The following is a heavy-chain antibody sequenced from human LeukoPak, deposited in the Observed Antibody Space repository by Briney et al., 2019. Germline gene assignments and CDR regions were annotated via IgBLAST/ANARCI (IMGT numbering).Heavy chain of an antibody. CDR1: GGTFSSYA. CDR3: ARDGHCDY. J-gene: IGHJ4*02. V-gene: IGHV1-69*04. CDR2: IVPILGIA. Sequence: SVKVSCKASGGTFSSYAISWVRQAPGQGLEWMGRIVPILGIANYAQKFQGRVTITADKSTSTAYMELSSLRSEDTAVYYCARDGHCDYWGQGTLVTVSS.